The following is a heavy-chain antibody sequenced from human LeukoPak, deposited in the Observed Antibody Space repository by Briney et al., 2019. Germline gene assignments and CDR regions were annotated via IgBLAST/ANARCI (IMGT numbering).Heavy chain of an antibody. CDR2: IYYSGST. V-gene: IGHV4-31*03. Sequence: SETLSLTCTVSGGSISSGGYYWSGIRQHPGKGLEWIGYIYYSGSTYYNPSLKSRVTISVDTSKNQFSLKLSSVTAADTAVYYCARWDMYQLPGPWFDPWGQGTLVTVSS. CDR1: GGSISSGGYY. J-gene: IGHJ5*02. CDR3: ARWDMYQLPGPWFDP. D-gene: IGHD2-2*01.